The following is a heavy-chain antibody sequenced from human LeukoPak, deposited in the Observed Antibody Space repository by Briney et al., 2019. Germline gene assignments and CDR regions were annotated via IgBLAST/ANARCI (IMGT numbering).Heavy chain of an antibody. CDR1: GYTFSNYG. V-gene: IGHV1-18*01. Sequence: ASVKVPCKASGYTFSNYGINWVRQAPGQGLEWMGWISADNGNTNYAQKLQGRVTMTTDTSTDTAYMELRSLRSEDTAVYYCARYIGGSDYWGQGTLVTVSS. CDR2: ISADNGNT. D-gene: IGHD3-10*01. J-gene: IGHJ4*02. CDR3: ARYIGGSDY.